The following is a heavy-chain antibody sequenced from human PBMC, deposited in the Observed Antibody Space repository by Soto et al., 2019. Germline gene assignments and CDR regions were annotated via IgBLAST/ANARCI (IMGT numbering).Heavy chain of an antibody. J-gene: IGHJ3*02. CDR2: ISWNSGSI. Sequence: GGSLRLSCAASGVTFDHYAMHWVRQAPGKGVEWVSGISWNSGSIGYADSVKGRFTISRDNAKNSLYLQMNSLRAEDTALYYCSKGDDYGVYVSFAIWGPGPMVAV. D-gene: IGHD4-17*01. V-gene: IGHV3-9*01. CDR1: GVTFDHYA. CDR3: SKGDDYGVYVSFAI.